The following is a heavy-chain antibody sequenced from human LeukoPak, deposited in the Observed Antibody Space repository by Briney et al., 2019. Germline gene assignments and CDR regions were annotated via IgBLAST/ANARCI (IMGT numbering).Heavy chain of an antibody. J-gene: IGHJ4*02. CDR2: IKSKTDGGTT. Sequence: GGSLRLSCEASGFTFRNYPMHWVRQAPGKGLEWVGRIKSKTDGGTTDYAAPVKGRFTISRDDSKNTLYLQMNSLKTEDTAVYYCTTEQLVYVYWGQGTLVTVSS. CDR1: GFTFRNYP. CDR3: TTEQLVYVY. D-gene: IGHD1-1*01. V-gene: IGHV3-15*01.